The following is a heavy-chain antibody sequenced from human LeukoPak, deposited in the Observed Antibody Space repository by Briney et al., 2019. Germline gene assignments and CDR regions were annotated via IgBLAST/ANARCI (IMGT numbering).Heavy chain of an antibody. D-gene: IGHD3-22*01. J-gene: IGHJ3*02. Sequence: SQTLSLTCTVSGGSISSGGYYWIWIRQQPGQGLEWLGYIYYSGSTYYNPSLTSRVTISVDTSKNQFSLKLSSVTAADTAVYYCARDNYYDSSGYYWRDFDIWGQGTMVTVSS. CDR3: ARDNYYDSSGYYWRDFDI. CDR2: IYYSGST. V-gene: IGHV4-31*03. CDR1: GGSISSGGYY.